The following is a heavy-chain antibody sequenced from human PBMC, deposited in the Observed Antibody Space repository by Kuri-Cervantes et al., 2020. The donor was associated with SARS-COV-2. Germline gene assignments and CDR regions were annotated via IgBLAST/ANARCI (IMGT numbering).Heavy chain of an antibody. CDR1: EFNFRYYG. J-gene: IGHJ6*02. Sequence: GESLKISCVASEFNFRYYGMYWVRQAPGKGLEWLALISYDQTSYYADSVKGRFTISRDNSENTLYLQMNSLRVEDTALYYCAKDRSYYDLWSGSVSDGMDVWGQGTTVTVSS. D-gene: IGHD3-3*01. CDR2: ISYDQTS. V-gene: IGHV3-30*18. CDR3: AKDRSYYDLWSGSVSDGMDV.